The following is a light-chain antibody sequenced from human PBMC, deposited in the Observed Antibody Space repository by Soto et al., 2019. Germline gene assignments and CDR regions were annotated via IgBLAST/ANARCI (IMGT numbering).Light chain of an antibody. CDR2: GAS. CDR1: QSVSSSY. Sequence: EIVLTPSPGTLSLSPGERATLSCRASQSVSSSYLAWYQQKPGQAPRLLIYGASNRATGIPDRFSGSGSGTDFTLTISRLEPEDFAVYYCQQCGTSPLTFGQGTKVDIK. J-gene: IGKJ1*01. CDR3: QQCGTSPLT. V-gene: IGKV3-20*01.